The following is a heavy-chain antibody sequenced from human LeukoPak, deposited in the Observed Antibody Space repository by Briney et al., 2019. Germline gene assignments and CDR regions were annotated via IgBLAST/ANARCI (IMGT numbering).Heavy chain of an antibody. Sequence: GGSLRLSCAASGFTFSSYSMNWVRQAPGKGLEWVSYISSSSSAIHYADSVKGRFTISRDNAKNSLYLQMNSLRDEDTAVYYCARDRVGYPKYYFDYWGQGTLVTVSS. CDR2: ISSSSSAI. CDR3: ARDRVGYPKYYFDY. D-gene: IGHD5-12*01. CDR1: GFTFSSYS. V-gene: IGHV3-48*02. J-gene: IGHJ4*02.